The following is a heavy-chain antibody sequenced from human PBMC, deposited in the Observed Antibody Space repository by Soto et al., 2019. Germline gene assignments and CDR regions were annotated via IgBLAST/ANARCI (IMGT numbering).Heavy chain of an antibody. CDR1: GFTFSSYS. Sequence: GSLRLSCAASGFTFSSYSMNWVRQAPGKGLEWVSSISSSSSYIYYADSVKGRFTISRDNAKNSLYLQMNSLRAEDTAVYYCARDYYDFWSGYYPNSNYYYYMDVWGKGTTVTVSS. V-gene: IGHV3-21*01. CDR2: ISSSSSYI. J-gene: IGHJ6*03. D-gene: IGHD3-3*01. CDR3: ARDYYDFWSGYYPNSNYYYYMDV.